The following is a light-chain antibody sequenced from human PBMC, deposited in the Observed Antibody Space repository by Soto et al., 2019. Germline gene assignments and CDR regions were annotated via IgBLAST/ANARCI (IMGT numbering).Light chain of an antibody. V-gene: IGLV1-40*01. J-gene: IGLJ1*01. CDR2: GNS. CDR1: SSNIGAGYD. Sequence: QSVLTQPPSVSGAPGQRVTISCTGSSSNIGAGYDVHWYQQLPGTAPKLLIYGNSNRPSGVPDRFSGSKSGTSASLAITGLQAEDEDDYSRQSYDSSLSGCVFGTGTKLTVL. CDR3: QSYDSSLSGCV.